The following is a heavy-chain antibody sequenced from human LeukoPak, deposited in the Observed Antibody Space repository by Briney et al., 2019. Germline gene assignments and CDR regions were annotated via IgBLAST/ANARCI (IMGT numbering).Heavy chain of an antibody. Sequence: GGSLRLSCAASGFTFSSHAMSWVRQAPGKGLEWVSAISGSGGSTYYADSVKGRFTISRDNSKNTLYLQMNSLRAEDTAVYYCAKERRGYSYGTYDYWGQGTLVTVSS. CDR2: ISGSGGST. J-gene: IGHJ4*02. V-gene: IGHV3-23*01. CDR3: AKERRGYSYGTYDY. D-gene: IGHD5-18*01. CDR1: GFTFSSHA.